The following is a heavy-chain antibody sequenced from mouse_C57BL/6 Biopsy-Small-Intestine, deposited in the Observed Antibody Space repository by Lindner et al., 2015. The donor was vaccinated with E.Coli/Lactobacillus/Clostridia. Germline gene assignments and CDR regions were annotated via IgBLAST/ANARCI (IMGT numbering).Heavy chain of an antibody. Sequence: VQLQESGPELVKPGASVKISRKASGYSFTGYYMHWVKQSHGNILDWIGYIYPYNGISSYNQKFKGKATLTVDKSSSTAYMELRSLTSEDSAVYYCASLAGTKGYFDYWGQGTTLTVSS. CDR3: ASLAGTKGYFDY. J-gene: IGHJ2*01. CDR2: IYPYNGIS. CDR1: GYSFTGYY. D-gene: IGHD4-1*01. V-gene: IGHV1-31*01.